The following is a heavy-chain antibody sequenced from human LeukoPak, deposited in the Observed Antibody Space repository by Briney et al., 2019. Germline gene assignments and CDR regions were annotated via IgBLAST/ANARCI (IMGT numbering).Heavy chain of an antibody. D-gene: IGHD6-19*01. CDR1: GGSISSSSYY. CDR3: ARHWDRDHVAGTNYFDY. Sequence: SETLSLTCTVSGGSISSSSYYWGWIRQPPGKGLEWIGSIYYSGSTCYNPSLKSRVTISVDTSKNQFSLKLSSVTAADTAVYYCARHWDRDHVAGTNYFDYWGQGTLVTVSS. J-gene: IGHJ4*02. CDR2: IYYSGST. V-gene: IGHV4-39*01.